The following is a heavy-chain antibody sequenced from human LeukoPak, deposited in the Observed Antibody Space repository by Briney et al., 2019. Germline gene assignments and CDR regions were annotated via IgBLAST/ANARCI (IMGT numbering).Heavy chain of an antibody. CDR1: GYTFTSYD. V-gene: IGHV1-8*01. D-gene: IGHD2-15*01. CDR2: MNPNSGNT. Sequence: ASVKVSCKASGYTFTSYDINWVRQATGQGLEWMGWMNPNSGNTGYAQKFQGRVTMTRNTSISTAYMELSSLRSEDTAVYYCATPGYCSGGSCYSDAFDIWGQGAMVTVSS. J-gene: IGHJ3*02. CDR3: ATPGYCSGGSCYSDAFDI.